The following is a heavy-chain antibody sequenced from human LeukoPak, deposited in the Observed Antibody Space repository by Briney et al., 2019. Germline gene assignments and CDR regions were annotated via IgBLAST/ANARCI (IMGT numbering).Heavy chain of an antibody. CDR1: GFTFSSYA. Sequence: GGSLRLSCAASGFTFSSYAMSWVRQAPGKGLEWVSAISGSGGSTYYADSVKGRFTISRDNSKNTLYLQMNSLRAEDTAVYHCAKDKAVSVRYYFDYWGQGTLVTVSS. CDR2: ISGSGGST. V-gene: IGHV3-23*01. J-gene: IGHJ4*02. CDR3: AKDKAVSVRYYFDY. D-gene: IGHD3-10*01.